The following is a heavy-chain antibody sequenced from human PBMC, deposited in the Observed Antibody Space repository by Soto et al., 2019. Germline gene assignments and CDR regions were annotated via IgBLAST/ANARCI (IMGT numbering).Heavy chain of an antibody. Sequence: QVQLQESGPGLVKPSGTLSLTCAVSGGSISSSDWWSWVRQPPGKGLEWIGEIYHSGSTNYNPSLNGRVTISVDKSKNQFSLKLSSVTAADTAVYYCARDRAAAGTAGWFDPWGQGTLVTVSS. CDR3: ARDRAAAGTAGWFDP. V-gene: IGHV4-4*02. J-gene: IGHJ5*02. D-gene: IGHD6-13*01. CDR2: IYHSGST. CDR1: GGSISSSDW.